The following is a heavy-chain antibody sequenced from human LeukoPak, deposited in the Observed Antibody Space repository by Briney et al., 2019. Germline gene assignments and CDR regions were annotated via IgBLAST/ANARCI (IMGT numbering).Heavy chain of an antibody. CDR1: GGSISSGASD. CDR3: ARAARQGFTMIVVPFFYFDL. J-gene: IGHJ2*01. CDR2: INHSGST. D-gene: IGHD3-22*01. Sequence: SETLSLTCTVSGGSISSGASDWGWIRQHPKRGLEWVGYINHSGSTYYNPSLGSRVTMSVDTSKNQFSLKLSSVTAADSAVYNCARAARQGFTMIVVPFFYFDLWGRGTLVTVSS. V-gene: IGHV4-31*03.